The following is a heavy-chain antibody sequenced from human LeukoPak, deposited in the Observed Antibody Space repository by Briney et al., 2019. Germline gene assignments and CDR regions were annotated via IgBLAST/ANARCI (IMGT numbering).Heavy chain of an antibody. J-gene: IGHJ6*03. V-gene: IGHV4-59*01. Sequence: PSETLSLTCTVSGGSISSYYWSWIRQPPGKGLEWIGYIYYSGSTNYNPSLKSRVTISVDTSKNQFSLKLSSVTAADTAVYYCARAPGYYDSSGYYYSHYYYYMDVWGKGTTVTISS. CDR3: ARAPGYYDSSGYYYSHYYYYMDV. CDR2: IYYSGST. CDR1: GGSISSYY. D-gene: IGHD3-22*01.